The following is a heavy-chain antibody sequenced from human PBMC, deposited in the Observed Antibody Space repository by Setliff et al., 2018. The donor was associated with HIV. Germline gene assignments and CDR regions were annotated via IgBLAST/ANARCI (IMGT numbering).Heavy chain of an antibody. D-gene: IGHD1-26*01. CDR3: ARLRSYYGAFDI. CDR2: IYTSGST. V-gene: IGHV4-4*07. J-gene: IGHJ3*02. CDR1: GGFISSYY. Sequence: PSETLSLTCTVSGGFISSYYWNWIRQPAGKGLEWIGQIYTSGSTNYNPSLKSRVTMSVDTSKNQFSRKLTAVTAADTAVYYCARLRSYYGAFDIWGQGTMVTVSS.